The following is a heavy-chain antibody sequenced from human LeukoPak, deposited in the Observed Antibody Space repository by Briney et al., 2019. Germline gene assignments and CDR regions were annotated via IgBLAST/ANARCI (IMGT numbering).Heavy chain of an antibody. CDR2: INHSGST. V-gene: IGHV4-34*01. CDR1: GGSSSGYY. D-gene: IGHD3-3*01. CDR3: ARGRRAGSTIFGVAPSPYNWFDP. Sequence: PSETLSLTCAVYGGSSSGYYWSWIRQPPGKGLEWIGEINHSGSTNYNPSLKSRVTISVDTSKNQFSLKLSSVTAADTAVYYCARGRRAGSTIFGVAPSPYNWFDPWGQGTLVTVSS. J-gene: IGHJ5*02.